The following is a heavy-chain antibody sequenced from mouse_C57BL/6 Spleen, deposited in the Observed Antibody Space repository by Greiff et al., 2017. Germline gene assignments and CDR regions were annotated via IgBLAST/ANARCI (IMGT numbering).Heavy chain of an antibody. J-gene: IGHJ3*01. D-gene: IGHD1-1*01. V-gene: IGHV1-74*01. CDR2: IHPSDSDT. CDR3: AIWDYYGSSYGAY. CDR1: GYTFTSYW. Sequence: QVQLQQPGAELVKPGASVKVSCKASGYTFTSYWMHWVKQRPGQGLEWIGRIHPSDSDTNYNQKFKGKATLTVDKSSSTAYMQLSSLTSEDSAVYYCAIWDYYGSSYGAYWGQGTLVTVSA.